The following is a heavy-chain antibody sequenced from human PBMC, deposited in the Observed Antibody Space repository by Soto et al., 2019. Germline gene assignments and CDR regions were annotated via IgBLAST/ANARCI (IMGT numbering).Heavy chain of an antibody. CDR3: AKDVSSRGWFDP. CDR1: GASIRSYH. V-gene: IGHV4-4*07. D-gene: IGHD3-16*01. J-gene: IGHJ5*02. Sequence: QVQLQESGPGLVKPSETLSLTCAVSGASIRSYHWSWIRQPAGKGLEWIGRMQHTGNTNYNPSLKSLVTMSVETSKNQISLKMTSVTSADTAVYFCAKDVSSRGWFDPWGQGILVIVSS. CDR2: MQHTGNT.